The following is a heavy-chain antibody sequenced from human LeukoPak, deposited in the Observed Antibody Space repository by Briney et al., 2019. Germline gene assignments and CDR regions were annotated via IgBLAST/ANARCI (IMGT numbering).Heavy chain of an antibody. CDR1: GFTFSTYV. CDR2: ISVSGGST. J-gene: IGHJ4*02. Sequence: GESLRLSCAASGFTFSTYVLSWVRPAPRKGLEWVSTISVSGGSTYYPASVKGRFPISRDNSQNTLYLEMSTLRVRDNVGYFCAKGYVDSPRVYFDYWGQGTLVTVSS. V-gene: IGHV3-23*01. D-gene: IGHD3-22*01. CDR3: AKGYVDSPRVYFDY.